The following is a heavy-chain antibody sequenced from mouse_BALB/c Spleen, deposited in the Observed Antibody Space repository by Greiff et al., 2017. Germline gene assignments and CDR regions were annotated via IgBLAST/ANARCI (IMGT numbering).Heavy chain of an antibody. Sequence: EVKVVESGGGLVKPGGSLKLSCAASGFTFSSYAMSWVRQSPEKRLEWVAEISSGGSYTYYPDTVTGRFTISRDNAKNTLYLEMCSLRSEDTAMYYCAREGKNFDYDVKSAMDYWGQGTSVTVSS. D-gene: IGHD2-4*01. CDR3: AREGKNFDYDVKSAMDY. CDR1: GFTFSSYA. J-gene: IGHJ4*01. V-gene: IGHV5-9-4*01. CDR2: ISSGGSYT.